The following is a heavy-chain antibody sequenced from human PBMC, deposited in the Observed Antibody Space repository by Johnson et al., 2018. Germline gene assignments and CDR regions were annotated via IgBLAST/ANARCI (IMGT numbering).Heavy chain of an antibody. CDR3: AKDSDDSSGSYYEEWDEYFQH. D-gene: IGHD3-22*01. CDR1: GFTFSSYA. V-gene: IGHV3-23*04. CDR2: ISGSGGST. Sequence: EVQLVESGGGVVQPGRSLRLSCAASGFTFSSYAMSWVRQAPGKGLEWVSAISGSGGSTYYADSVKGRFTISRDNSKNTLYLQMNSLRAEDTAVYYCAKDSDDSSGSYYEEWDEYFQHWGQGTLVTVSS. J-gene: IGHJ1*01.